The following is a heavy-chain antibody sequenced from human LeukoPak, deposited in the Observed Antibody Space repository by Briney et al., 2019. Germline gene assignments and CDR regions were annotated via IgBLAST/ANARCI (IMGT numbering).Heavy chain of an antibody. J-gene: IGHJ5*02. CDR3: ARLMGYCSTTSCHPGWLDP. V-gene: IGHV4-61*02. CDR1: GGSISSGTYY. Sequence: SETLSLTCTVSGGSISSGTYYWNWIRQPAGKGLEWIGRIYTSGSIKYNPSLKSRVTMSVDTSKNEFSLRLSSVTAADTAVYHCARLMGYCSTTSCHPGWLDPWGQGTLVTVSS. D-gene: IGHD2-2*01. CDR2: IYTSGSI.